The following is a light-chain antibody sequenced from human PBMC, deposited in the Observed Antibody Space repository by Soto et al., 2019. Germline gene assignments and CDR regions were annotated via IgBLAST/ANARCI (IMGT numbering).Light chain of an antibody. CDR3: LQDYNYPWT. J-gene: IGKJ1*01. CDR1: QGIGND. V-gene: IGKV1-6*01. CDR2: AAS. Sequence: AIQMTQSPSSLSASVGDRVTITSRASQGIGNDLGWYQQKPGKAPKLLIYAASSLQSGVPSRFSGSGSDTDFTLTISSLQPEDFATYYCLQDYNYPWTFGQGTKVEIK.